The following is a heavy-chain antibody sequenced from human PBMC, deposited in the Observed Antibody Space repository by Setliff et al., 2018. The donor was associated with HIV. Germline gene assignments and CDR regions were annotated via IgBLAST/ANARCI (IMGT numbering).Heavy chain of an antibody. CDR2: IDHSGST. CDR3: ARGRWDMAAAGITEYFQY. V-gene: IGHV4-34*01. D-gene: IGHD6-13*01. CDR1: GGSFSGYY. J-gene: IGHJ1*01. Sequence: ETLSLTCAVYGGSFSGYYWSWIRQPPGKGLEWIGEIDHSGSTNNNPSLKSRLTISVDTSKKQFSLRLTSLTAADTAVYFCARGRWDMAAAGITEYFQYWGQGTLVTVSS.